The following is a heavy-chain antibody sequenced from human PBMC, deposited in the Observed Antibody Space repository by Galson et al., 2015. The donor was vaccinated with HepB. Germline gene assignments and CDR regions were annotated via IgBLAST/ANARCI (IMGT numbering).Heavy chain of an antibody. D-gene: IGHD6-13*01. J-gene: IGHJ6*02. CDR2: ISYDGSNK. CDR3: ARDGSSSWYFPTYYYYYGMDV. Sequence: SLRLSCAASGFTFSSYAMHWVRQAPGKGLEWVAVISYDGSNKYYADSVKGRFTISRDNSKNTLYLQMNSLRAEDTAVYYCARDGSSSWYFPTYYYYYGMDVWGQGTTVTVSS. CDR1: GFTFSSYA. V-gene: IGHV3-30*04.